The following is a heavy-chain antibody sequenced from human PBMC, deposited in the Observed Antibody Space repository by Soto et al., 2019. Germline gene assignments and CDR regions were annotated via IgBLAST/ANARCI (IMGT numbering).Heavy chain of an antibody. V-gene: IGHV3-23*01. J-gene: IGHJ4*02. CDR3: AKDPSAARIFGVVDDY. Sequence: EVQLLESGGGLVQPGGSLRLSCAASGFTFSSYAMSWVRQAPGKGLEWVSAISGSGGSTYYADSVKGRFTISRDNSKNTLYLQMNGLRAEDTAVYYCAKDPSAARIFGVVDDYWGQGTLVTVSS. CDR2: ISGSGGST. D-gene: IGHD3-3*01. CDR1: GFTFSSYA.